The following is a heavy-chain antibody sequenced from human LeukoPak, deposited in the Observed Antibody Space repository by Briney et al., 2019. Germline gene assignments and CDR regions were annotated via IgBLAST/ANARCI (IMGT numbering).Heavy chain of an antibody. V-gene: IGHV4-61*02. CDR1: GGSISSGSYY. CDR2: IYTSGST. J-gene: IGHJ1*01. D-gene: IGHD3-16*01. Sequence: SQTLSLTCTVSGGSISSGSYYWNWIRQPAGKELEWIGRIYTSGSTNYTPSLKSRVTISIDTSKNQFSLKLSSVTAADTAVYYCARDSGLNPKRSEYFQHWGQGILVTVSS. CDR3: ARDSGLNPKRSEYFQH.